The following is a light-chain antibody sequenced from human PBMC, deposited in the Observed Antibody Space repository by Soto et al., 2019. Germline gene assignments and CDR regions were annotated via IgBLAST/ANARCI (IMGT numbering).Light chain of an antibody. J-gene: IGLJ1*01. Sequence: QSVLTQPASVSGSPGQSITISCTGTSSDVGADKYVSWYQQHPGKAPKLMIYEVSNRPSGVSNRFSGSKSGNTASVTISGLQAEDEADYYCSSYTSTNTQVFGTGTKVTVL. CDR3: SSYTSTNTQV. CDR2: EVS. CDR1: SSDVGADKY. V-gene: IGLV2-14*01.